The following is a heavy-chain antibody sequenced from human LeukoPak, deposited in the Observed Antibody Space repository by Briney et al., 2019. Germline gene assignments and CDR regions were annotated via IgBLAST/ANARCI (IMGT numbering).Heavy chain of an antibody. D-gene: IGHD3-10*01. CDR2: IYYSGST. CDR1: GGSISSYY. V-gene: IGHV4-59*01. CDR3: AREASRAGTYYLDY. Sequence: SETLSLTCTVSGGSISSYYWSWIRQPPGKGLEWIGYIYYSGSTNYNPSLKSRVTISVDTSKNQFSLKLRSVTAADTAVYFCAREASRAGTYYLDYWGQGTLLTVSS. J-gene: IGHJ4*02.